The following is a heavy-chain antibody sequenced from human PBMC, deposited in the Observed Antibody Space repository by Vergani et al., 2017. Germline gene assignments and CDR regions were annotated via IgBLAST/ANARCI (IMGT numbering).Heavy chain of an antibody. Sequence: EVQLVESGGGLIQPGGSLRLSCAASGFTVSSNYMSWVRQAPGKGLEWVSVIYSGGSTYYADSVKGRFTISRDNSKNTLYLQMNSLRAEDTAVYYCARVRDGYNYGSVDWGQGTLVTVSS. D-gene: IGHD5-24*01. CDR1: GFTVSSNY. CDR3: ARVRDGYNYGSVD. J-gene: IGHJ4*02. V-gene: IGHV3-53*01. CDR2: IYSGGST.